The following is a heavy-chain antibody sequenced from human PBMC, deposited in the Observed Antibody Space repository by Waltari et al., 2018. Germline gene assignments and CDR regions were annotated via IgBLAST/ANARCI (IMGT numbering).Heavy chain of an antibody. D-gene: IGHD1-26*01. CDR2: IYYSGST. CDR3: ARSQWEHLFDY. V-gene: IGHV4-59*01. J-gene: IGHJ4*02. CDR1: GGSISSYY. Sequence: QVQLQESGPGLVKPSETLSLTCTVSGGSISSYYWSWIRQPPGKGLEWIGYIYYSGSTNYNPSLKSRVTISVDTSKNQFSLKLSSVTAADTAVYYCARSQWEHLFDYWGQGTLVTVSS.